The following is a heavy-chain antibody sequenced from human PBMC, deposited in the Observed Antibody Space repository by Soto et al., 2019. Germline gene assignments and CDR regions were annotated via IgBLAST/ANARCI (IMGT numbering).Heavy chain of an antibody. CDR2: IMPVFATP. CDR3: ARDKDRQQLGGNYYYILDV. Sequence: QVQLMQSGAEVKKPGSSVKVSCKASGGTFSTSAISWVRQAPGEGLEWVGGIMPVFATPDYAQKFQGRVTISADESTTTAYLELTILTTDDTAVYYCARDKDRQQLGGNYYYILDVWGHGTAITVSS. CDR1: GGTFSTSA. V-gene: IGHV1-69*12. J-gene: IGHJ6*02. D-gene: IGHD3-3*02.